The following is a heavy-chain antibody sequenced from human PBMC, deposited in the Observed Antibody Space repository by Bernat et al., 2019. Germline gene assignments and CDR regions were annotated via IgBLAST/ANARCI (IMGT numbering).Heavy chain of an antibody. CDR2: IWYDGSNK. D-gene: IGHD6-19*01. Sequence: QVQLVESGGGVVQPGRSLRLSCAASVFTFSSYGMHWVRQAPGKGLEWVAVIWYDGSNKYYADYGKGRFTITRDNAKNTLYLQMNSLRAEDTAVYYCARSREVAGTRGYYYYYGMDVWGQGTTVTVSS. CDR1: VFTFSSYG. CDR3: ARSREVAGTRGYYYYYGMDV. J-gene: IGHJ6*02. V-gene: IGHV3-33*01.